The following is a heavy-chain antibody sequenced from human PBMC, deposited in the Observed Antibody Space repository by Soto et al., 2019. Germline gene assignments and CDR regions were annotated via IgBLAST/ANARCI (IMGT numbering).Heavy chain of an antibody. Sequence: SETLSLTCTVSGGSISSYYWTWIRQPPGKGLEWIGYIYSSGSTNYNPSLKSRVTISVDTSKNQFSLKLSSVTAADTAVYYCVRGTVAVTSRFDPWGQGTLVTVSS. CDR3: VRGTVAVTSRFDP. V-gene: IGHV4-59*01. J-gene: IGHJ5*02. D-gene: IGHD6-19*01. CDR1: GGSISSYY. CDR2: IYSSGST.